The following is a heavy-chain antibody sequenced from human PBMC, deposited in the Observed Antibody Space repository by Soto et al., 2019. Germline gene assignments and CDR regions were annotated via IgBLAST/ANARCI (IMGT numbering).Heavy chain of an antibody. J-gene: IGHJ6*02. CDR2: ISGSGGST. Sequence: EVQLLESGGGLVQPGGSLRLSCTASGFTFSSYAMSWVRQAPGKGLEWVSAISGSGGSTYYADSVKGRFTISRDNSKNTLYLQMNSLRAEDTAVYYCAKGAVAGKEGYYYYYGMDVWGQGTTVTVSS. CDR1: GFTFSSYA. V-gene: IGHV3-23*01. D-gene: IGHD6-19*01. CDR3: AKGAVAGKEGYYYYYGMDV.